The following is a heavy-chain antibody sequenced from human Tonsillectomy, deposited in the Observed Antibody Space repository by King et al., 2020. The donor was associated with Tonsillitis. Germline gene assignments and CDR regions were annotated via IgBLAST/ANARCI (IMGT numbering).Heavy chain of an antibody. Sequence: QLQESGPGLVKPSETLSLTCTVSGGSISSYYWSWIRQPPGKGLEWIGYIYNTGSTNYNPSLKSRVTITVDTSKNQFSLKLSSVTDEDTAVYYCAREEGDYDYVWGSYRLRGWFDPWGQGTLVTVSS. CDR1: GGSISSYY. J-gene: IGHJ5*02. V-gene: IGHV4-59*01. D-gene: IGHD3-16*02. CDR3: AREEGDYDYVWGSYRLRGWFDP. CDR2: IYNTGST.